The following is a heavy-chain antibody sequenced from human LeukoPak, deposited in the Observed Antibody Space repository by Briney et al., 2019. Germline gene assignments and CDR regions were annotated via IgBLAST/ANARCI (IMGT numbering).Heavy chain of an antibody. J-gene: IGHJ6*02. CDR1: GYTSTSYY. V-gene: IGHV1-46*01. D-gene: IGHD4-17*01. Sequence: ASVKVSSKASGYTSTSYYMHWVRQAPGQGLEWMGIINPSGGSTSYAQKFQGRVTMTRDTSTSTVYTELSSLRSEDTAVYYCARSYGDYDYYYGMDVWGQGTTVTVSS. CDR2: INPSGGST. CDR3: ARSYGDYDYYYGMDV.